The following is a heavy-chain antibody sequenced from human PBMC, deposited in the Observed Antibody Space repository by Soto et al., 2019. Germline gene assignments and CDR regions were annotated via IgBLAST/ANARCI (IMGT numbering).Heavy chain of an antibody. Sequence: SETLSLTCTVSGGSINTGDSYWNWIRQHPEKGLEWIGYINYRGTTFYNPSLKSRIFISADTSENQFSLKLNSVTAADTAVYYCVRDAPGVDPYWGQGTLVTVSS. J-gene: IGHJ4*02. CDR2: INYRGTT. V-gene: IGHV4-31*03. D-gene: IGHD2-2*01. CDR3: VRDAPGVDPY. CDR1: GGSINTGDSY.